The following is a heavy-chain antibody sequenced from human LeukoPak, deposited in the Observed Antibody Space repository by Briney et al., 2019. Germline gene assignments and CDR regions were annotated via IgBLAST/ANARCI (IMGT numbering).Heavy chain of an antibody. V-gene: IGHV1-2*06. Sequence: ASVKVSCKASGYTFTGYYMHWVRQAPGQGLEGMGRINPNSGGTNYAQKFQGRVTITEHTSTDTAYMELSSLRSEDTAVYYCATLPPGYCSGGSCGEWGQGTLVTVSS. J-gene: IGHJ4*02. CDR3: ATLPPGYCSGGSCGE. D-gene: IGHD2-15*01. CDR2: INPNSGGT. CDR1: GYTFTGYY.